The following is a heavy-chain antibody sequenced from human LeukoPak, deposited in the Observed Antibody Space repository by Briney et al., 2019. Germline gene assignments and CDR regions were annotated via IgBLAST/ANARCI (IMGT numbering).Heavy chain of an antibody. Sequence: GGSLRLSCAASGFTFSSYSMNWVRQAPGKGLEWISYIDGSHSTIYYADSVKGRFTISRDNAKNSLYLQMNSLRAEDTAVYYCARVGGDYSDSSGLDYWGQGTLVTVSS. J-gene: IGHJ4*02. CDR3: ARVGGDYSDSSGLDY. D-gene: IGHD3-22*01. CDR1: GFTFSSYS. V-gene: IGHV3-48*01. CDR2: IDGSHSTI.